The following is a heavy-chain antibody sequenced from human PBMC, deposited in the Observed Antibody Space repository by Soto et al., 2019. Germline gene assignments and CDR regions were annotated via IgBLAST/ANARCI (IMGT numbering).Heavy chain of an antibody. CDR2: INHSGST. D-gene: IGHD1-7*01. V-gene: IGHV4-34*01. CDR3: ARGRLELRSQDFDY. J-gene: IGHJ4*02. CDR1: GGSFSGYY. Sequence: SETLSLTCAVYGGSFSGYYWSWIRQPPGKGLEWIGEINHSGSTNYNPSLKSRVTISVDTSKNQFSLKLSSVTAADTAVYYCARGRLELRSQDFDYWGQGTLVTVSS.